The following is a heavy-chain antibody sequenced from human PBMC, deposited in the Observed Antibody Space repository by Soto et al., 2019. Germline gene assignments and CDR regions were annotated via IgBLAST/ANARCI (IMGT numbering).Heavy chain of an antibody. CDR1: GFSLTTRGVG. V-gene: IGHV2-5*02. D-gene: IGHD3-3*01. CDR3: ALRVLGAVFGLVTATAVYFDF. J-gene: IGHJ4*02. Sequence: QITLNESGPTPVKPRQTLTLTRTLSGFSLTTRGVGVGWIRQSPGKAPERLALIYWDDDKRYRPSLKSRLTIAKDPSKNELVLTMVDLDPADTVTYCCALRVLGAVFGLVTATAVYFDFWGQGTPVAVSS. CDR2: IYWDDDK.